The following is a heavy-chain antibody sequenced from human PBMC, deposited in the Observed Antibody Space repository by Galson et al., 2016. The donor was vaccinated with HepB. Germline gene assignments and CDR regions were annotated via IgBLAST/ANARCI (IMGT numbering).Heavy chain of an antibody. CDR2: VYWDDDK. CDR1: GFSLSTSGVG. V-gene: IGHV2-5*02. Sequence: PALVKPTQTLTLTCTFSGFSLSTSGVGVGWIRQPPGKAPEWLALVYWDDDKRYSPSLKSRLTITKDTSKNQVVLIMTNMDPVDTGTYYCVHRQRKNFSLLTGFAYYFDYWGQGTLVTVSS. J-gene: IGHJ4*02. D-gene: IGHD3-9*01. CDR3: VHRQRKNFSLLTGFAYYFDY.